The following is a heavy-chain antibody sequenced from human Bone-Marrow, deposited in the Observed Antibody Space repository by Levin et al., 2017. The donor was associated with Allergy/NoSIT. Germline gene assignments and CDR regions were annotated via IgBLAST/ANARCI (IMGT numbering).Heavy chain of an antibody. CDR1: GGTFSSYA. J-gene: IGHJ4*02. CDR2: IIPIFGTA. V-gene: IGHV1-69*13. D-gene: IGHD5-18*01. CDR3: ARVRRGYSYGYDPDY. Sequence: SVKVSCKASGGTFSSYAISWVRQAPGQGLEWMGGIIPIFGTANYAQKFQGRVTITADESTSTAYMELSSLRSEDTAVYYCARVRRGYSYGYDPDYWGQGTLVTVSS.